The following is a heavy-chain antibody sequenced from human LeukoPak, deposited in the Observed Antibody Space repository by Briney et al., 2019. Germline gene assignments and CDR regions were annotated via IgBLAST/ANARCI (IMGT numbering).Heavy chain of an antibody. V-gene: IGHV4-59*01. Sequence: SETLSLPCTVSGGSINGYYWTWIRQPPGKGLEWIGYISDSGSTNYSPSLKSRVTMSVDSSNTEFSLRLNSVTAADTAVYYCARVFRGAVTSNWFDPWGQGTLVTVSS. CDR1: GGSINGYY. CDR3: ARVFRGAVTSNWFDP. D-gene: IGHD4-17*01. CDR2: ISDSGST. J-gene: IGHJ5*02.